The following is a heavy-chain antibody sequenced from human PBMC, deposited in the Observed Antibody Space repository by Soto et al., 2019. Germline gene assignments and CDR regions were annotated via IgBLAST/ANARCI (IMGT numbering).Heavy chain of an antibody. CDR1: GGFVSSGSYY. D-gene: IGHD1-1*01. J-gene: IGHJ3*02. CDR3: AREERGTATTFVDALDI. CDR2: MSHSGGT. Sequence: QVQLQQWGAGLLKPSETLSLTCAVYGGFVSSGSYYWSWIRQPTGKGLEWIGEMSHSGGTHFNPSLKRRVTISVGTCKSQFSLKMRSVTAADPALYYCAREERGTATTFVDALDIWGPGTMVTVSS. V-gene: IGHV4-34*01.